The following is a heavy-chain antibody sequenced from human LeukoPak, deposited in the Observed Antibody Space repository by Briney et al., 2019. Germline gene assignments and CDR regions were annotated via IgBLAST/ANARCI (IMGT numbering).Heavy chain of an antibody. Sequence: SETLSLTCTVSGGSISSGNNYWSWIRQHPGKGLEWMGYIYYTGSSHYNPSLKSRLTISVDTSKNQFSLRLNSVTAADTAVYYCARYITVATRIDSWGQGTLVTVSS. V-gene: IGHV4-31*03. D-gene: IGHD6-25*01. CDR1: GGSISSGNNY. CDR2: IYYTGSS. CDR3: ARYITVATRIDS. J-gene: IGHJ4*02.